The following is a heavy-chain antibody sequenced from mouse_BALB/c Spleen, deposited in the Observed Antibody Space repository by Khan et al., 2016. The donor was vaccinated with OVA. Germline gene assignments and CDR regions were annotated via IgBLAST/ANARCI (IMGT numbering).Heavy chain of an antibody. CDR1: GYIFTNYN. D-gene: IGHD1-2*01. CDR2: ISTGSGNT. J-gene: IGHJ3*01. V-gene: IGHV1-77*01. Sequence: QVQLQQSGTELARPGASVKLSCKASGYIFTNYNINWVKQRSGQGLEWSGEISTGSGNTNYNEKFKGRVTLTADKSSSTAYMQLSSLTSEDSAVYSRASEYGSWFAYWGQGTLVTVSA. CDR3: ASEYGSWFAY.